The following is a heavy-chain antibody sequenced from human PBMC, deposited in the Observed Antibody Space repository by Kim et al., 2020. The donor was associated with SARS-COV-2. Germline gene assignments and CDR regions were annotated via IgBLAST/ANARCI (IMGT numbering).Heavy chain of an antibody. Sequence: FQGRVTMTRETSTCTVYMELSSLRSEDTAVYYCARSVGYCSGGSCYYFDYWGQGTLVTVSS. V-gene: IGHV1-46*01. J-gene: IGHJ4*02. CDR3: ARSVGYCSGGSCYYFDY. D-gene: IGHD2-15*01.